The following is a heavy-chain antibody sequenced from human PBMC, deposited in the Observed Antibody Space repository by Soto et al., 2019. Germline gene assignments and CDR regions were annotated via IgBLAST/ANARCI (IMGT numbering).Heavy chain of an antibody. Sequence: QVQLQQWGAGPLRPLETLSLTCGVSGGSFSGYYWAWIRQSPGKGLEWIGEINDRGSINYNPSLKSRASISFDTSKNHYSLNLRSVTAAAAAVYYCARDCHDILTGPPWVWYFDLWGRGTLVTVSS. D-gene: IGHD3-9*01. CDR1: GGSFSGYY. CDR2: INDRGSI. CDR3: ARDCHDILTGPPWVWYFDL. V-gene: IGHV4-34*01. J-gene: IGHJ2*01.